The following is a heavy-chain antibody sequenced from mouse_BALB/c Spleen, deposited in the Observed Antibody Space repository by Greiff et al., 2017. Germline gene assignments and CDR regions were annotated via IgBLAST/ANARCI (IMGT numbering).Heavy chain of an antibody. J-gene: IGHJ2*01. CDR2: ISPSSGYT. CDR1: GYTFTSYT. CDR3: ARSHYSSGYVPDY. D-gene: IGHD3-1*01. V-gene: IGHV1-4*01. Sequence: VQLQQSGAELARPGASVKMSCEASGYTFTSYTMHWVKQSPGQGLEWIGYISPSSGYTNYNQKFKDKATLTADKSYNTAYMQLSSLTSEDSAVYDCARSHYSSGYVPDYWGQGTTLTVSA.